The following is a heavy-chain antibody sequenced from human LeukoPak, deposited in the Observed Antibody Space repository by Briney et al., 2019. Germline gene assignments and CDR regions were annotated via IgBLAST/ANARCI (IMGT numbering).Heavy chain of an antibody. D-gene: IGHD5-18*01. V-gene: IGHV1-69*05. CDR1: GGTFISYA. CDR2: IIPIFGTA. J-gene: IGHJ4*02. CDR3: ASSGYSYGFDY. Sequence: SVKVSCXAAGGTFISYAISWVRQAPGQGKEWMGGIIPIFGTANYAQKFQGRVTITTDESTSTAYMELSSLRSEDTAVYYCASSGYSYGFDYWGQGTLVTVSS.